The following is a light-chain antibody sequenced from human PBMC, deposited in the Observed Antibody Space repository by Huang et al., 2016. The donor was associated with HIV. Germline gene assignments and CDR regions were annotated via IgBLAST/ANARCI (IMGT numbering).Light chain of an antibody. J-gene: IGKJ4*01. V-gene: IGKV2-30*01. CDR3: MQGTHWPRPLT. Sequence: DVVMTQSPLSLPVTLGQPASISCRSSQSLVYSDGNTDLNWCQQRPGESPRLLIYKGDNRDPGVPDRFSGSGSGTDFTLKISRVEAEDVGVYYCMQGTHWPRPLTFGGGTKVEIK. CDR2: KGD. CDR1: QSLVYSDGNTD.